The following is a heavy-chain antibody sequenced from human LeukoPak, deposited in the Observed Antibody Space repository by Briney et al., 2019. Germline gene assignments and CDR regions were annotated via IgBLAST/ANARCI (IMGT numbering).Heavy chain of an antibody. J-gene: IGHJ4*02. V-gene: IGHV3-74*01. D-gene: IGHD3-22*01. CDR3: AKDRSYYDSSGYIYYFDY. CDR2: INSDGSST. CDR1: GFTFSSYW. Sequence: GGSLRLSCAASGFTFSSYWMHWVRQAPGKGLVWVSRINSDGSSTSYADSVKGRFTISRDNAKNTLYLQMNSLRAEDTAVYYCAKDRSYYDSSGYIYYFDYWGQGTLVTVSS.